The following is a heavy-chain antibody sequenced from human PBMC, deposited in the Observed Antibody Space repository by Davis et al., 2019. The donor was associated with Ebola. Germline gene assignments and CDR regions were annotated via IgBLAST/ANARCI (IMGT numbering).Heavy chain of an antibody. J-gene: IGHJ4*02. CDR3: ARGEYQVLD. CDR1: GYTFTGDY. CDR2: IRPNSGGT. V-gene: IGHV1-2*02. D-gene: IGHD4/OR15-4a*01. Sequence: ASVKVSCKASGYTFTGDYMHWVRQAPGQGLEWMGWIRPNSGGTHYAQKFQGRVTMTRDTSISTAYMELSSLRSDDTAVYYCARGEYQVLDWGQGTLVTVSS.